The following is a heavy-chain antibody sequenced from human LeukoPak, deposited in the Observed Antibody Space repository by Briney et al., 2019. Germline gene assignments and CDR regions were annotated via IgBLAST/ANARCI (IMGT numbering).Heavy chain of an antibody. V-gene: IGHV3-7*01. Sequence: GGSLRLSCAVSGFSFSSYWMSWVRQAPGKGLEWVANINQDGSEKYYVDSVKGRFTISRDNAENSLYLQMNSLRAEDTALYYCARKRPNYFDYWGQGTLVTVSS. CDR2: INQDGSEK. CDR3: ARKRPNYFDY. CDR1: GFSFSSYW. J-gene: IGHJ4*02.